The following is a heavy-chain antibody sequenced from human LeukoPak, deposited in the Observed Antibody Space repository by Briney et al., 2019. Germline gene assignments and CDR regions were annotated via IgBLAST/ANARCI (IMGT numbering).Heavy chain of an antibody. Sequence: SETLSLTCTVSGGSISRYYWSWIRQPQGKGLEWIGYIYDNGSTKYNPSLKSRVSISLDTSKNQFFLKLSSVTAADTAVFYCARHVPYNSGWYIDFWGQGTLVTVSS. CDR3: ARHVPYNSGWYIDF. D-gene: IGHD6-19*01. V-gene: IGHV4-59*08. CDR2: IYDNGST. J-gene: IGHJ4*02. CDR1: GGSISRYY.